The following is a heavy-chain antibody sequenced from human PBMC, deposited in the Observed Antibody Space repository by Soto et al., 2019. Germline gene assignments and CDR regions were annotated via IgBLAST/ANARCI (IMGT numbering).Heavy chain of an antibody. J-gene: IGHJ6*02. D-gene: IGHD2-2*01. CDR1: GFTFSSYS. CDR3: AGAGQQLLGYYGMDV. CDR2: ISSSSSYI. V-gene: IGHV3-21*01. Sequence: EVQLVESGGGLVKPGGSLRLSCAASGFTFSSYSMNWVRQAPGKGLEWVSSISSSSSYIYYADSVKGRFTISRDNAKNSLYLQMNGLRAEDTAVYYCAGAGQQLLGYYGMDVWGQGTTVTVSS.